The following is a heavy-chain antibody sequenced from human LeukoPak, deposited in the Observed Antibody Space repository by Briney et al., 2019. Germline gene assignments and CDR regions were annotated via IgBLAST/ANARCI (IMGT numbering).Heavy chain of an antibody. CDR1: GGSISSSSYY. D-gene: IGHD1-1*01. CDR2: IYYSGST. Sequence: PSETLSLTCTVSGGSISSSSYYWGWIRQPPGKGLEWIGSIYYSGSTYYNPSLKSRVTISLDTSKNQFSLKVNSVTAADTAVYYCARDWNRYAYWGQGALVTVSS. V-gene: IGHV4-39*07. J-gene: IGHJ4*02. CDR3: ARDWNRYAY.